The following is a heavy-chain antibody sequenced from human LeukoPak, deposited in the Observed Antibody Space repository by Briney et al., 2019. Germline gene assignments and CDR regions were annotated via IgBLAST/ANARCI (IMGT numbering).Heavy chain of an antibody. D-gene: IGHD6-19*01. V-gene: IGHV3-23*01. J-gene: IGHJ4*02. Sequence: PGGSLRLSCAASGFTFSSYAMSWVRQAPGKGLEWVSAISGSGGNTYYADSVKGRFTISRDNSKNTLYLQMDSLRAEDTAVYYCATQEDYDSGWYHFDYWGQGTLVTVSS. CDR2: ISGSGGNT. CDR1: GFTFSSYA. CDR3: ATQEDYDSGWYHFDY.